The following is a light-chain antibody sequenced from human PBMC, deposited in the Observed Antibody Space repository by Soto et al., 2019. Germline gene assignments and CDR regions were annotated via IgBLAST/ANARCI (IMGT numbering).Light chain of an antibody. Sequence: QSVLTQPPSASGTPGQTVTIACSGSSYNIGTSSVHWYKHLPGTAPKPLIYTNDQRPSGVPDRFSGSKSGTSASLAISGLPAEYEDDYYCAVWDYSLNGHVFGAGTKLTVL. CDR2: TND. CDR1: SYNIGTSS. J-gene: IGLJ1*01. CDR3: AVWDYSLNGHV. V-gene: IGLV1-44*01.